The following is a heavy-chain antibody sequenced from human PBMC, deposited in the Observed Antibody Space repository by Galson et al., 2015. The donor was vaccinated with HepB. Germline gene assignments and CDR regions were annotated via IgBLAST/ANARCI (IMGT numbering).Heavy chain of an antibody. V-gene: IGHV3-23*01. J-gene: IGHJ4*02. Sequence: SLRLSCAASGFTFSSYAMSWVRQAPGKGLEWVSAISGSGGSTYYADSVKGRFTISRDNSKNTLYLQMNSLRAEDTAVYYCATDSIAAPVSYWGQGTLVTVSS. CDR3: ATDSIAAPVSY. CDR2: ISGSGGST. D-gene: IGHD6-6*01. CDR1: GFTFSSYA.